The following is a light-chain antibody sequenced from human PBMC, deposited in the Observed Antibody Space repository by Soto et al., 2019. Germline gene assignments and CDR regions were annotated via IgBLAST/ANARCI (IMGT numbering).Light chain of an antibody. V-gene: IGKV1-12*01. CDR1: QAISSW. J-gene: IGKJ5*01. CDR2: SAS. CDR3: QQANSFTIT. Sequence: DIQMTQSPSSVSASVGDRVTITCRASQAISSWLAWYQKKPGKDPKLLISSASSLQGGVPSRFSGSGSGTDFNLTISKLQTEEFATYYCQQANSFTITFGQGTRLEIK.